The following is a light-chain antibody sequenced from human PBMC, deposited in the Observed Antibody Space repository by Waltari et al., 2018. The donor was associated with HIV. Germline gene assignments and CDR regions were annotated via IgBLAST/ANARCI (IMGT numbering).Light chain of an antibody. J-gene: IGLJ3*02. Sequence: SALTQPASVSGSPGQSISISCPGTRSVIGNYYVSWYQNHPGKAPKVIIYEVSNRPSGVSNRFSGSKSGNTAFLTISGLLPEDEAYYFCSSYISSATPEFGGGTRLTVL. V-gene: IGLV2-14*01. CDR1: RSVIGNYY. CDR3: SSYISSATPE. CDR2: EVS.